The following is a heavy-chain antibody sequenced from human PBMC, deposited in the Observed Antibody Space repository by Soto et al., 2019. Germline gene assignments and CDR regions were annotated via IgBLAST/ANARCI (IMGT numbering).Heavy chain of an antibody. CDR3: AKDRGYSYGLFDY. Sequence: EVQLVESGGGLVQPGRSLRLSCAASGFTFDDYAMHWVRQAPGKGLEWVSGISGSGGSTYYADSVKGRFTISRDNSKNTLYLQMNSLRAEDTAVYYCAKDRGYSYGLFDYWGQGTLVTVSS. CDR1: GFTFDDYA. D-gene: IGHD5-18*01. V-gene: IGHV3-23*04. J-gene: IGHJ4*02. CDR2: ISGSGGST.